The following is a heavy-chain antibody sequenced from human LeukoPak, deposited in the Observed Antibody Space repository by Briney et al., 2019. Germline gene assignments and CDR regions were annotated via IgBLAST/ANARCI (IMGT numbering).Heavy chain of an antibody. V-gene: IGHV4-59*08. CDR1: GGSISSYY. J-gene: IGHJ4*02. Sequence: PSETLSLTCTVSGGSISSYYWSWIRQPPGKGLEWIGYTYYSGSTNYNPSLKSRVIISVDTSKNHFSLKLSSVTAADTAVYYCARAPNYDFWSGYLDYWGQGTLVTVSS. CDR3: ARAPNYDFWSGYLDY. CDR2: TYYSGST. D-gene: IGHD3-3*01.